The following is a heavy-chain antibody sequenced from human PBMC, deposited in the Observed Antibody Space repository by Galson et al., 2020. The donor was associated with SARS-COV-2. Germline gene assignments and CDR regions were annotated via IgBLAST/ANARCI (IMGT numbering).Heavy chain of an antibody. D-gene: IGHD3-16*01. J-gene: IGHJ3*01. CDR2: ISSSSTYI. CDR1: SSYS. Sequence: SSYSMNWVRQAPGKGLEWVSSISSSSTYIFYADSVTGRFTISRDNAENSLYLQMNSLRAEDTAVYYCARVGFRTTLNGFDVWGQGTMVTVSS. V-gene: IGHV3-21*01. CDR3: ARVGFRTTLNGFDV.